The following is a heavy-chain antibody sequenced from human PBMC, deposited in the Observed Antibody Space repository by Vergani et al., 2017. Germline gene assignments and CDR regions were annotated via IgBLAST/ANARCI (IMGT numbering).Heavy chain of an antibody. CDR3: VYRKTGCGTTGCFYPFYYYYYMDV. J-gene: IGHJ6*03. D-gene: IGHD1-7*01. CDR2: IYWNDDQ. V-gene: IGHV2-5*04. CDR1: GFSLNTRGVS. Sequence: QITLKESGPTLVKPTQTLTLTCTFSGFSLNTRGVSVAWIRQPPGKALDWLALIYWNDDQHYSLSLNNRVTITKDTSKNQVVLTMTNMDYVDTGTYYCVYRKTGCGTTGCFYPFYYYYYMDVLGKGTTVPVSS.